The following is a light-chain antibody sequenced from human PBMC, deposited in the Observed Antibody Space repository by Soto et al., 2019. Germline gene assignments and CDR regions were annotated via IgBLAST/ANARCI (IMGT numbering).Light chain of an antibody. CDR1: RSVSSRY. V-gene: IGKV3-20*01. CDR3: QQFGDSPPAFT. CDR2: GAS. Sequence: ESVLTQSPGTLSLSPGDRATLSCRASRSVSSRYITWYQQKPGQAPRLLIYGASIRATGIPDRFSGSGSGTDFTLTISRLEAEDFAVYYCQQFGDSPPAFTFGQGTKLEI. J-gene: IGKJ2*01.